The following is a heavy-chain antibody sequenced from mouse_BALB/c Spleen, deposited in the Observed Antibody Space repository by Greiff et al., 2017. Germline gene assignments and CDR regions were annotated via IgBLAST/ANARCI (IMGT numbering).Heavy chain of an antibody. CDR2: ISYDGSN. CDR3: ARGGGNYYFDY. CDR1: GYSITSGYY. D-gene: IGHD2-1*01. V-gene: IGHV3-6*02. Sequence: EVHLVESGPGLVKPSQSLSLTCSVTGYSITSGYYWNWIRQFPGNKLEWMGYISYDGSNNYNPSLINRISITRDTSKNQFFLKLNSVTTEDTATYYCARGGGNYYFDYWGQGTTLTVSS. J-gene: IGHJ2*01.